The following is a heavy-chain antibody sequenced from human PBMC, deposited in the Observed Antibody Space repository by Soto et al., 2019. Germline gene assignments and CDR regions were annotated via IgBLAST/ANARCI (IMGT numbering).Heavy chain of an antibody. CDR3: ARELGYNWNYDV. CDR2: ITPIFGTA. V-gene: IGHV1-69*13. D-gene: IGHD1-7*01. CDR1: GGTLSNSA. J-gene: IGHJ3*01. Sequence: GASVKVSCKASGGTLSNSAISWVRQAPGQGLEWMGGITPIFGTANYAQKFQGRVTLTADESTSTAYMELSGLRSEDTAVYYCARELGYNWNYDVWGQGTMVTVSS.